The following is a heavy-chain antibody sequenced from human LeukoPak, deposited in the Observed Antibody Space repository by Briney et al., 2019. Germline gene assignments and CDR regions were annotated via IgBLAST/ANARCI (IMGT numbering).Heavy chain of an antibody. J-gene: IGHJ4*02. D-gene: IGHD3-10*01. CDR1: GFTLSDYY. Sequence: GGSLRLFCAASGFTLSDYYMSWIRQAPGKGLEWVSYISKSSSSTNYVDSVKGRFSISRDNAKNSLYLQLNSLTVEDTAVYYCARVRSSGSPLDYWGQGTLVTVSS. V-gene: IGHV3-11*05. CDR3: ARVRSSGSPLDY. CDR2: ISKSSSST.